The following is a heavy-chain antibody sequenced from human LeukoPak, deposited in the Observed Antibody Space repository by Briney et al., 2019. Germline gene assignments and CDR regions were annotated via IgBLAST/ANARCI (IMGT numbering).Heavy chain of an antibody. D-gene: IGHD3-22*01. V-gene: IGHV1-2*06. CDR2: INPNSGGT. J-gene: IGHJ4*02. CDR3: ASILDSSGYYSPWEVDY. Sequence: ASVKVSCKASGYTCTGYYMHWVRQAPGQGIEWMGRINPNSGGTNYAQKFQGRVTMTRDTSISTAYMELSRLRSDDTAVYYCASILDSSGYYSPWEVDYWGQGTLVTVSS. CDR1: GYTCTGYY.